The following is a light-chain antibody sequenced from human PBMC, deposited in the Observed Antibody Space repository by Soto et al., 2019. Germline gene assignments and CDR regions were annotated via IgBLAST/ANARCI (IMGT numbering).Light chain of an antibody. CDR1: SSDVGSYNL. J-gene: IGLJ1*01. V-gene: IGLV2-23*01. Sequence: QSALTQPASVSGSPGQSITISCTGTSSDVGSYNLVSWYQQHPGTAPKLMIYEGSKRPSGVYNRFSGSKSGNTASLTISGLQAEDEADYYCCSYAGSYSYVFGTGTKLTVL. CDR2: EGS. CDR3: CSYAGSYSYV.